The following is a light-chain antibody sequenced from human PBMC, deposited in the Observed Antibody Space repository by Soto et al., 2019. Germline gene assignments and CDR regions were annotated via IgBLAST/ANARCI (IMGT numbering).Light chain of an antibody. Sequence: QSVLTQPASVSGFPGQSITISCTGTSSDVGNYNSVSWYQEHPGKAPKVIIYEVTQRPSGVSNRFSGSKSGDTASLTISGLQADDAAAYYCCLYTGNKVVVFGTSIKVTVL. CDR2: EVT. CDR1: SSDVGNYNS. J-gene: IGLJ1*01. V-gene: IGLV2-14*02. CDR3: CLYTGNKVVV.